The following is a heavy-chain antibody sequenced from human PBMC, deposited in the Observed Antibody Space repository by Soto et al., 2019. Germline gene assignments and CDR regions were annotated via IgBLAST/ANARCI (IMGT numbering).Heavy chain of an antibody. CDR1: GGSISSGNW. D-gene: IGHD3-10*01. CDR2: IYHSGST. J-gene: IGHJ4*02. CDR3: ARVISPMAPSDY. V-gene: IGHV4-4*02. Sequence: SETLSLTCAVSGGSISSGNWWSWVRQPAGKGLEWIGEIYHSGSTNYNPSLKSRVTISVDKSKTQFSLRLSSVTAADTAVYYCARVISPMAPSDYWGQGTLVTVSS.